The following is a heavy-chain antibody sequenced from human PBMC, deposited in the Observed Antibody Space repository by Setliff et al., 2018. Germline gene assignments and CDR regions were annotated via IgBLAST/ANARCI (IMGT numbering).Heavy chain of an antibody. V-gene: IGHV4-61*08. J-gene: IGHJ4*02. Sequence: SETLSLTCTVSGGSVSSGGYLWSWIRQPPGKGLEWIGCNYDTGNTNINPSLKSRLTISVDRTKNQFSLKLSSVTAADTAVYYCARDFWGSLDYWGQGTLVTVSS. CDR2: NYDTGNT. D-gene: IGHD7-27*01. CDR1: GGSVSSGGYL. CDR3: ARDFWGSLDY.